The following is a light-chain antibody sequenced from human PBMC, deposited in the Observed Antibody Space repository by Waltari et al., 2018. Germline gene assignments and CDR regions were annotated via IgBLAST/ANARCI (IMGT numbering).Light chain of an antibody. CDR3: QQSYSTPIT. J-gene: IGKJ4*01. Sequence: DIQVTQSPSSLSASVGDRVIITCRTSQTITNYLNWYQQKPGKAPQLLIYAASNLQSGVPSRFSGSGSGTDFTLTISSLQPDDFATYYCQQSYSTPITFGGGTKVEIK. V-gene: IGKV1-39*01. CDR1: QTITNY. CDR2: AAS.